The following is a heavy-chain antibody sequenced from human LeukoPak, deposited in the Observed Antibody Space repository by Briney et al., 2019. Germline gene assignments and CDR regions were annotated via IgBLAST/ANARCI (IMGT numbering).Heavy chain of an antibody. V-gene: IGHV1-2*02. D-gene: IGHD6-6*01. CDR3: ASLGERIAACSGVEFDP. CDR2: INPNSGGT. CDR1: GYTFTGYY. Sequence: GASVKVSCKASGYTFTGYYMHWVRQAPGQGLEWMGWINPNSGGTNYAQKFQGRVTMTRDTSISTAYMELSRLRSDDTAVYYCASLGERIAACSGVEFDPWGQGTLVTVSS. J-gene: IGHJ5*02.